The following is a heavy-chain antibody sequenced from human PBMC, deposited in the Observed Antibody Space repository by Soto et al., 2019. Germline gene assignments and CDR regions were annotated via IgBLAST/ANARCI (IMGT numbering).Heavy chain of an antibody. D-gene: IGHD3-3*01. CDR3: ARAFWSGYYGNWFAP. Sequence: PXXTLSLTCTVSGGSISSYYWSWIRQPPGKGLEWIGYIYYSGSTNYNPSLKSRVTISVDTSKNQFSLKLSSVTAADTAVYYCARAFWSGYYGNWFAPWGQGTLVTVSS. CDR1: GGSISSYY. J-gene: IGHJ5*02. CDR2: IYYSGST. V-gene: IGHV4-59*01.